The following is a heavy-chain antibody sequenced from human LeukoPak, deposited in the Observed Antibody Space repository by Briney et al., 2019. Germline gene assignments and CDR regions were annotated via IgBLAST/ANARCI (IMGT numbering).Heavy chain of an antibody. J-gene: IGHJ5*02. D-gene: IGHD3-10*01. V-gene: IGHV3-30-3*01. CDR3: ARDGSGSYYNAPNWFDP. CDR1: GFTFSSYA. Sequence: PGGSLRLSCAASGFTFSSYAMHWVRQAPGKGLEWVAVISYDGSNKYYADSVKGRFTISRDNSKNTLYLQMNSLRAEDTAVYYCARDGSGSYYNAPNWFDPWGQGTLVTVSS. CDR2: ISYDGSNK.